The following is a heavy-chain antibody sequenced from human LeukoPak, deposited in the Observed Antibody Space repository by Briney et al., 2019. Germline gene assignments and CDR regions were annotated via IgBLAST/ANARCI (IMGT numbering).Heavy chain of an antibody. CDR3: ASAFDSSAFDI. D-gene: IGHD3-10*01. J-gene: IGHJ3*02. V-gene: IGHV4-39*07. CDR1: GGSISSSSYY. Sequence: SETLSFTCTVSGGSISSSSYYWGWIRQPPGKGLEWIGSIYYSGSTYYNPSLKSRVTISVDTSKNQFSLRLSSVTAADTAVYYCASAFDSSAFDIWGQGTMVTVSS. CDR2: IYYSGST.